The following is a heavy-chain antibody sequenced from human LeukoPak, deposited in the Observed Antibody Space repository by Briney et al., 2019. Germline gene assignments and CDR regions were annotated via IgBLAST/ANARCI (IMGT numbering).Heavy chain of an antibody. CDR1: GGSISSSSYY. J-gene: IGHJ4*02. CDR3: ARNRRYGWELLNLFDY. V-gene: IGHV4-39*01. Sequence: PSETLSLTCTVSGGSISSSSYYWGWIRQPPGKGLEWIGSIYYSGSTYYNPSLKSRVTISIDTSKNQFSLKLSSVTAADTAVYYCARNRRYGWELLNLFDYWGQGTLVTVSS. CDR2: IYYSGST. D-gene: IGHD1-26*01.